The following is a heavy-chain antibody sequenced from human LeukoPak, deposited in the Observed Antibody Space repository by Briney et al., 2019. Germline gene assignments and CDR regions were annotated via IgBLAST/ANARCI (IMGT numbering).Heavy chain of an antibody. CDR2: IYTSGST. J-gene: IGHJ5*02. D-gene: IGHD3-10*01. CDR1: GGSFSGYY. CDR3: ARENTMVRGVIINWFDP. V-gene: IGHV4-59*10. Sequence: PSETLSLTCAVYGGSFSGYYWSWIRQPAGKGLEWIGRIYTSGSTNYNPSLKSRVTMSVDTSKNQFSLKLSSVTAADTAVYYCARENTMVRGVIINWFDPWGQGTLVTVSS.